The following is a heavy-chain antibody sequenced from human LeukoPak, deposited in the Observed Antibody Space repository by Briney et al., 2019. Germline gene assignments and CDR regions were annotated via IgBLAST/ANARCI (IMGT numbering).Heavy chain of an antibody. V-gene: IGHV3-7*01. J-gene: IGHJ4*02. D-gene: IGHD6-19*01. CDR2: IKQDGSEK. CDR1: GFTFSSYW. CDR3: ARRDERTSSAWYPPGDY. Sequence: GGSLRLSCAASGFTFSSYWMSWVRQAPGKGLEWVANIKQDGSEKYYVDSVKGRFTISRDNAKNSLYLQMSSLRAEDTAVYYCARRDERTSSAWYPPGDYWGQGTLVTVSS.